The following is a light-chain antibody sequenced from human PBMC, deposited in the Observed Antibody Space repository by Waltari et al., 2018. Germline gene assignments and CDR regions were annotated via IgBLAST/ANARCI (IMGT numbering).Light chain of an antibody. CDR1: SSDVGRYNY. CDR2: EVS. Sequence: QSALTQPPSASGSPGQSVTLSCTGTSSDVGRYNYVSWYQQHPGKAPKLIMYEVSKRPAGVPARLSGSKSGNTASLTVSGLQAEDEADYYCSSYAGSNNVVFGGGTKLTVL. J-gene: IGLJ2*01. V-gene: IGLV2-8*01. CDR3: SSYAGSNNVV.